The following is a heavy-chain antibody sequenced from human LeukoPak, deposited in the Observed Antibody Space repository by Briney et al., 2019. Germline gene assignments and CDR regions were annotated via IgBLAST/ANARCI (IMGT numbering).Heavy chain of an antibody. CDR3: ARGGTRFLEWLLYY. V-gene: IGHV3-7*01. Sequence: GWSLRLDCPACGFIFSSYWMRWVRPASGKGLAGVANIKQDGSEKYYVDSVKGRFTISRDNAKNSLYLQMNSLRAEDTAVYYCARGGTRFLEWLLYYWGQGTLVTVSS. J-gene: IGHJ4*02. CDR2: IKQDGSEK. D-gene: IGHD3-3*01. CDR1: GFIFSSYW.